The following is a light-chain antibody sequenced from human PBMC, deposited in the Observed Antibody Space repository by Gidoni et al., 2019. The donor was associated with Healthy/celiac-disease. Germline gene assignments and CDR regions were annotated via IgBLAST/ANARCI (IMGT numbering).Light chain of an antibody. CDR1: QSLLHSNGYNY. V-gene: IGKV2-28*01. CDR2: LGA. CDR3: MQALQTPT. Sequence: DIVMTQSPLSLPVTPGEPASISCRSSQSLLHSNGYNYLDWYLQKPGQSPQLLIYLGANRASGVSDRFSGSGSGTYFTLKISRVEAEDVGVYYCMQALQTPTFGQGTKVEI. J-gene: IGKJ1*01.